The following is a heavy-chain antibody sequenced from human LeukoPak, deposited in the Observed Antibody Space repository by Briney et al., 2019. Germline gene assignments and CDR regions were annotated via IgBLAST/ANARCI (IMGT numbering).Heavy chain of an antibody. Sequence: SETLSLTCAVSGFSISSDYFWGWIRQPPGKGLEWIGSISHSGSTYYNPSLKSRVTISIDTSKNHFSLKLSSVTAADTALFYCARGMSAYSGFGPFDYFDYWGQGTLLTVSS. CDR1: GFSISSDYF. J-gene: IGHJ4*02. CDR3: ARGMSAYSGFGPFDYFDY. V-gene: IGHV4-38-2*01. CDR2: ISHSGST. D-gene: IGHD5-12*01.